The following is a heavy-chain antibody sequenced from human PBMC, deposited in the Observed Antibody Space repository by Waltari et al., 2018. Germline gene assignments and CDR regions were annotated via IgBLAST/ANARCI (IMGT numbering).Heavy chain of an antibody. CDR1: GYTFTAYS. CDR2: INTGNDKT. V-gene: IGHV1-3*04. D-gene: IGHD4-17*01. Sequence: QVQFVQSGAEVKKPGASVKVSCKASGYTFTAYSIHWVRQAPGQRLEWLGWINTGNDKTKYSQKFQGRVTMTKDTSANTAYMELSSLRSEDTAVYYCTMRDYGDYSAFQYWGQGTLITVSS. J-gene: IGHJ4*02. CDR3: TMRDYGDYSAFQY.